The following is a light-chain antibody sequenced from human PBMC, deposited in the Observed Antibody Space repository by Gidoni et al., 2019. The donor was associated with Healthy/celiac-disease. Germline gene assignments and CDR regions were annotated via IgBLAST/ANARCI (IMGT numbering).Light chain of an antibody. CDR3: CSYAGSSTFV. CDR1: SSAVGSYNL. J-gene: IGLJ1*01. V-gene: IGLV2-23*02. CDR2: EVS. Sequence: QSALTPPASVSGSPGQSITISCTGTSSAVGSYNLVSWYQQHPGKAPKLRIYEVSKRPSGVSNRFSGSKDGNTASLTISGLQAEDEADYYCCSYAGSSTFVFGTGTKVTVL.